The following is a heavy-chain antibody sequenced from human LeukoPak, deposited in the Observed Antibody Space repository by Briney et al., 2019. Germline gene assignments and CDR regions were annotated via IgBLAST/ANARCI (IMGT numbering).Heavy chain of an antibody. CDR1: GGSISSYY. D-gene: IGHD3-22*01. J-gene: IGHJ3*02. Sequence: PSETLPLTCTVSGGSISSYYWNWIRQPPGKGLEWIGYLYYSGSTNYNPSLKSRVTISGDTSKNQFSLQLSSVTAADTAVYYCARVHDSSGYASHAFDIWGQGTMVTVSS. CDR2: LYYSGST. V-gene: IGHV4-59*01. CDR3: ARVHDSSGYASHAFDI.